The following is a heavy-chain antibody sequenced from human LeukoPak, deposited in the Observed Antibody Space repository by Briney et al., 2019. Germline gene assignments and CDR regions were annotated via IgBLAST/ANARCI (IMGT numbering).Heavy chain of an antibody. Sequence: GGTLRLSCAASGFTFSSYAMTWVRQAPGKGLEWVSGISGSGGNTYYTGSVRGRLSISRDNSKNTLYLQVNSLRAEDTAVYYCAKGRTEGGTLALDYWGQGTLVTVSS. J-gene: IGHJ4*02. V-gene: IGHV3-23*01. CDR2: ISGSGGNT. CDR3: AKGRTEGGTLALDY. CDR1: GFTFSSYA. D-gene: IGHD6-19*01.